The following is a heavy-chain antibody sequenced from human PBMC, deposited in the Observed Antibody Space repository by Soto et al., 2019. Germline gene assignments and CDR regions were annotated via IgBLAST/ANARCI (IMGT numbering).Heavy chain of an antibody. J-gene: IGHJ3*02. CDR3: ARAIPQGSYHSDAFDI. V-gene: IGHV3-64*01. Sequence: GGSLRLSCAASGFTLSGYAMDWVRQAPGKGLEYVSGISSNGVGTYYANSVQGRFTISRDNSKNTLYLQMNSLRAEDMAVYYCARAIPQGSYHSDAFDIWGQGTMVTVSS. CDR2: ISSNGVGT. D-gene: IGHD3-16*02. CDR1: GFTLSGYA.